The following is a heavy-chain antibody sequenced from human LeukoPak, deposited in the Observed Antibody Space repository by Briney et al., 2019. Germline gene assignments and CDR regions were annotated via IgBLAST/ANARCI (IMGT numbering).Heavy chain of an antibody. Sequence: ASETLSLTCTVSGGSISSYYWSWIRQPPGKGLEWMGYIYYTGSTNYNPSLKSRVTISVDTSKNQFSLKLSSVTAADTAVYYCATRVSGVVVAPYWYFDLWGRGTLVTVSS. CDR2: IYYTGST. J-gene: IGHJ2*01. CDR1: GGSISSYY. CDR3: ATRVSGVVVAPYWYFDL. D-gene: IGHD2-15*01. V-gene: IGHV4-59*01.